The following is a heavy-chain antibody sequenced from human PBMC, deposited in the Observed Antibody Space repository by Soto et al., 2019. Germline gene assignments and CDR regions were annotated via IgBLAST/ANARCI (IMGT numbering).Heavy chain of an antibody. V-gene: IGHV2-5*01. J-gene: IGHJ5*02. D-gene: IGHD3-3*01. CDR1: GFSLSTSGVG. Sequence: QITLKESGPTLVKPTQTLTLTCTFSGFSLSTSGVGVGWIRQPPGKPLEWLALIYWNDDKRYSPSLKSRLTITKDTSKNQVVLTMTNMDPVDTATYYCAHSPLNYDFWSGYYGGSWFDPWGQGTLVTVSS. CDR2: IYWNDDK. CDR3: AHSPLNYDFWSGYYGGSWFDP.